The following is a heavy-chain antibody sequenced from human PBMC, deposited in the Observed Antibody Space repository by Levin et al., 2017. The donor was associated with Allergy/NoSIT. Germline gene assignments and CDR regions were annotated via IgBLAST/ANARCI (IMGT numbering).Heavy chain of an antibody. CDR1: GFTFRSYG. CDR2: ISYDGSNK. Sequence: LSLTCAASGFTFRSYGMHWVRQAPGKGLEWVAVISYDGSNKYYADSVKGRFTISRDNSKNTLYLQMNSLRAEDTAVYYCAKDSEWLSSDGYFDYWGQGTLVTVSS. J-gene: IGHJ4*02. CDR3: AKDSEWLSSDGYFDY. V-gene: IGHV3-30*18. D-gene: IGHD5-24*01.